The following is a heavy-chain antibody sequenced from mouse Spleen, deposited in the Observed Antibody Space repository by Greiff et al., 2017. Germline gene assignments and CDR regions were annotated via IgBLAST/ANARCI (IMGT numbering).Heavy chain of an antibody. CDR1: GFTFSSYA. V-gene: IGHV5-9-3*01. Sequence: EVHLVESGGGLVKPGGSLKLSCAASGFTFSSYAMSWVRQTPEKRLEWVATISSGGSYTYYPDSVKGRFTISRDNAKNTLYLQMSSLRSEDTAMYYCARLRGDAMDYWGQGTSVTVSS. CDR3: ARLRGDAMDY. CDR2: ISSGGSYT. J-gene: IGHJ4*01.